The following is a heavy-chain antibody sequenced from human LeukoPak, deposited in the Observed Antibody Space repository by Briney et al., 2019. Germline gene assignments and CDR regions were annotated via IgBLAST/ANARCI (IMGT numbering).Heavy chain of an antibody. CDR2: ISYDGSNK. V-gene: IGHV3-30*18. D-gene: IGHD3-3*01. Sequence: GSLRLSCAASGFTFSSYGMHWVRQAPGKGLEWVAVISYDGSNKYYADSVKGRFTISRDNSKNTLYLQMNSLRAEDTAVYYCAKDRYYDFWSGYYYYYGMDVWGQGTTVTVSS. CDR1: GFTFSSYG. J-gene: IGHJ6*02. CDR3: AKDRYYDFWSGYYYYYGMDV.